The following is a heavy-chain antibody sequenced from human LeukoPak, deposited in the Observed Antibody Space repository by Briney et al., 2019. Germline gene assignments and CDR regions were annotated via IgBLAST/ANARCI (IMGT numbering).Heavy chain of an antibody. V-gene: IGHV3-74*01. Sequence: GGSLRLSCAASGFTFSRYWMHWLRQAPGKGLVWVSRISTDGSSTSYADSVKGRFTISRNNGKNTLYLQMNSLRAEDTAVYYCASYLTSIPSGMDVWGQGTTVTVSS. CDR3: ASYLTSIPSGMDV. CDR2: ISTDGSST. J-gene: IGHJ6*02. D-gene: IGHD2/OR15-2a*01. CDR1: GFTFSRYW.